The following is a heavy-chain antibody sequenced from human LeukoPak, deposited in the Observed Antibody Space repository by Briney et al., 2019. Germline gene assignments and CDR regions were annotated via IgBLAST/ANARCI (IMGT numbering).Heavy chain of an antibody. V-gene: IGHV3-23*01. CDR2: ISGSGGST. CDR3: ANVIMSPSDY. J-gene: IGHJ4*02. Sequence: GGSLRLSCAASGFTFSSYAMSWVRQAPGKGLEWVSDISGSGGSTYYADSVKGRFTISRDNSKNTLYLQMNSLRAEDTAVYYCANVIMSPSDYWGQGTLVTVSS. CDR1: GFTFSSYA. D-gene: IGHD5/OR15-5a*01.